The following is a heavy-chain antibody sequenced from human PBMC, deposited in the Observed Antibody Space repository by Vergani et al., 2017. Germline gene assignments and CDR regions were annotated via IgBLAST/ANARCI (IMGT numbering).Heavy chain of an antibody. CDR1: GYTFSDYY. CDR2: INPNSGGT. D-gene: IGHD2-2*01. CDR3: ASDLSAVPDVNWFDP. J-gene: IGHJ5*02. V-gene: IGHV1-2*02. Sequence: QVQVVQSGAEVKKSGASVKVSCKTSGYTFSDYYMHWVRQAPGQGLEWMGWINPNSGGTNYAQKFQGRVTMTRDTSISTAYMELSRLRSDDTAVYYCASDLSAVPDVNWFDPWCQGTLVTVAS.